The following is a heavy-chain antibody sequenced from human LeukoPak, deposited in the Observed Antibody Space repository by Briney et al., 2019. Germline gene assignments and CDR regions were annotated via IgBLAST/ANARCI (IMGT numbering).Heavy chain of an antibody. CDR2: ISSSSSYI. V-gene: IGHV3-21*01. Sequence: GGSLRLSCAASGFTFSSYSMNWVRQAPGKGLEWVSSISSSSSYIYYADSVKGRFTISRDNAKNSLYLQMNSLRAEDTAVYYCARGVYGNGAFDIWGQGTMVTVSS. D-gene: IGHD5/OR15-5a*01. CDR3: ARGVYGNGAFDI. CDR1: GFTFSSYS. J-gene: IGHJ3*02.